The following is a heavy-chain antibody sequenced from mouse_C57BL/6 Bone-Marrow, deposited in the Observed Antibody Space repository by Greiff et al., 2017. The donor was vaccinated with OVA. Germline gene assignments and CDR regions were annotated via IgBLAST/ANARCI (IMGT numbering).Heavy chain of an antibody. CDR3: ARGGTTVVAPYYYAMDY. D-gene: IGHD1-1*01. CDR2: ISSGSSTI. J-gene: IGHJ4*01. Sequence: EVKLVESGGGLVKPGGSLKLSCAASGFTFSDYGMHWVRQAPEKGLEWVAYISSGSSTIYYADTVKGRFTISRDNAKNTLFLQMTSLRSEDTAMYYCARGGTTVVAPYYYAMDYWGQGTSVTVSS. CDR1: GFTFSDYG. V-gene: IGHV5-17*01.